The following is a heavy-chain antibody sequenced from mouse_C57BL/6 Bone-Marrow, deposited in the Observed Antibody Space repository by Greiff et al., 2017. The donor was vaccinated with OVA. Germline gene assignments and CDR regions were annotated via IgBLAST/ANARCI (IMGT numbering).Heavy chain of an antibody. V-gene: IGHV1-5*01. CDR3: TRGIYGSSSWFAY. Sequence: VHVKQSGTVLARPGASVKMSCKTSGYTFTSYWMHWVKQRPGQGLEWIGAIYPGNSDTSYNQKFKGKAKLTAVTSASTAYMELSSLTNEDSAVYYCTRGIYGSSSWFAYWGQGTLVTVSA. CDR1: GYTFTSYW. CDR2: IYPGNSDT. D-gene: IGHD1-1*01. J-gene: IGHJ3*01.